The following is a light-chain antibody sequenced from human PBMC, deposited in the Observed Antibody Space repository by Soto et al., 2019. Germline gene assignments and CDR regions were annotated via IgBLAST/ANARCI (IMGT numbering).Light chain of an antibody. CDR1: SCNIGNNY. CDR3: GAWDSSLSAGV. Sequence: QSVLTQPPSVSAAPGQKVTISCSGSSCNIGNNYVSWYQQFPGTAPKLLIYDNNKRPSGIPDRFSGSMSGTSATLGITGLQTGDEADYYCGAWDSSLSAGVFGGGTKLTVL. CDR2: DNN. J-gene: IGLJ2*01. V-gene: IGLV1-51*01.